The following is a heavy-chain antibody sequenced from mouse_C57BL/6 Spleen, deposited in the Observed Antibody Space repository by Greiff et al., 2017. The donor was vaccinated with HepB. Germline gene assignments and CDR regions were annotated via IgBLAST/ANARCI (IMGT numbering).Heavy chain of an antibody. CDR1: GYTFTSYW. CDR2: IHPNSGST. D-gene: IGHD1-1*01. Sequence: VQLQQPGAELVKPGASVKLSCKASGYTFTSYWMHWVKQRPGQGLEWIGMIHPNSGSTNYNEKFKSKATLTVDKSSSTAYMQLSSLTSEDSAVYYCAREGVYYYGSSRYFDVWGTGTTVTVSS. CDR3: AREGVYYYGSSRYFDV. J-gene: IGHJ1*03. V-gene: IGHV1-64*01.